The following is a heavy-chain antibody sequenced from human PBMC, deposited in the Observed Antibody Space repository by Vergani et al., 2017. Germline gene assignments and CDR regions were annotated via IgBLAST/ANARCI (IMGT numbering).Heavy chain of an antibody. J-gene: IGHJ4*02. CDR3: AMDNYYDSSGYLTLGY. V-gene: IGHV4-59*08. CDR1: GGSISSYY. Sequence: QVQLQESGPGLVKPSETLSLTCTVSGGSISSYYWSWIRQPPGKGLEWVGYIYYSGSTNYNPSLKSRITISVNTTKNQFSLKLSSVTAADTAVYYCAMDNYYDSSGYLTLGYWGQGTLVTVSS. CDR2: IYYSGST. D-gene: IGHD3-22*01.